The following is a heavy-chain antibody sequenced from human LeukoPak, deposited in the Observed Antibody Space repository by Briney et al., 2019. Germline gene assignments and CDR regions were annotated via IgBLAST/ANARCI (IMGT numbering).Heavy chain of an antibody. J-gene: IGHJ5*02. CDR3: ARGNLDYGDYNRFDP. CDR2: IIPIFGTA. CDR1: GGTFSSYA. Sequence: AASVKVSCKASGGTFSSYAISWVRQAPGQGLEWMGGIIPIFGTANYAQKFQGRVTITADESTSTAYMELSSLRSEDTAVYYCARGNLDYGDYNRFDPWGQGTLVTVSS. V-gene: IGHV1-69*13. D-gene: IGHD4-17*01.